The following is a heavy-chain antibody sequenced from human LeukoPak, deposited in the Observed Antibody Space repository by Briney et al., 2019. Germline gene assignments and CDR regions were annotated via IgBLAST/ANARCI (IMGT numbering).Heavy chain of an antibody. CDR2: IKQDGSEK. CDR1: GFTFSSYW. D-gene: IGHD2-21*02. CDR3: AKDRMTDDAFDI. J-gene: IGHJ3*02. V-gene: IGHV3-7*01. Sequence: PGGSLRLSCAASGFTFSSYWMSWVRRTPGKGLEWVANIKQDGSEKYYVDSVKGRFTISRDNSKNTLYLQMNSLRAEDTAVYYCAKDRMTDDAFDIWGQGTMVTVSS.